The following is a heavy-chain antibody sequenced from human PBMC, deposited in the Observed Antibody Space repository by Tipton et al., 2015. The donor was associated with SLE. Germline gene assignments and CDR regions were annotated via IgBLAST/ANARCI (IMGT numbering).Heavy chain of an antibody. J-gene: IGHJ4*02. CDR2: IYYNGGT. CDR1: GDSISGYY. CDR3: ARDLGYSDPGGLEY. Sequence: GLVKPSETLSLTCTVSGDSISGYYWSWIRQSPEKGLEWIGYIYYNGGTNYNPSLKSRVSISVDTSKNQFFLKLRSVTAADTAVYYCARDLGYSDPGGLEYWGQGTLVTVSS. V-gene: IGHV4-59*01. D-gene: IGHD4-17*01.